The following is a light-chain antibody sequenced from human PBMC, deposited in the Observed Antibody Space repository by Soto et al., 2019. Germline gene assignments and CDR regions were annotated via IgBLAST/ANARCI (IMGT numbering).Light chain of an antibody. CDR2: AAS. Sequence: QLTQSPSSLSASVGDRVTITCRASQGISSYLAWYQQIPGKAPKLLLYAASTVQSVVPSRFSGSGSGTDFTLTISSLQPEDFATDYCQQLNSYPLTFGGGTKVEIK. CDR3: QQLNSYPLT. J-gene: IGKJ4*01. V-gene: IGKV1-9*01. CDR1: QGISSY.